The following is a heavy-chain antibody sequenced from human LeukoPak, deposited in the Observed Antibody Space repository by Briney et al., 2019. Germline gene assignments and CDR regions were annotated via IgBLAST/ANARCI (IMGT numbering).Heavy chain of an antibody. J-gene: IGHJ3*02. D-gene: IGHD3-22*01. CDR3: ARALYYYDSSGYYYGAFDI. CDR2: IIPIFGIA. V-gene: IGHV1-69*04. Sequence: SVKVSCKASGGTFSSYAISWVRQAPGQGLEWMGRIIPIFGIANYAQKFQGRVTITADKSTSTDYMELSSLRSEDTAVYYCARALYYYDSSGYYYGAFDIWGQGTMVTVSS. CDR1: GGTFSSYA.